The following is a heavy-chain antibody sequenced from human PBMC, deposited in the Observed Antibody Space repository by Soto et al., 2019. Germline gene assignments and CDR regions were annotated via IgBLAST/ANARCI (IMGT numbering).Heavy chain of an antibody. V-gene: IGHV4-30-4*01. Sequence: SETLSLTCTVSGGSISSGGYYWSWIRQPPGKGLQWIGYIYYSGTTFYNPSLESRATISLDTSRNQFSLRLSSVTAADTAMYYCARELMYAEIDYWGQGTLVTVSS. CDR3: ARELMYAEIDY. J-gene: IGHJ4*02. CDR1: GGSISSGGYY. CDR2: IYYSGTT. D-gene: IGHD2-8*01.